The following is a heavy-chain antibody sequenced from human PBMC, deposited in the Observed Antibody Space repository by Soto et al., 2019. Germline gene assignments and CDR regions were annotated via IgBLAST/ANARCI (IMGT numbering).Heavy chain of an antibody. Sequence: EVQLVESGGGLVQPGGSLRLSCAASGFTVSSNYMSWVRQAPGKGLEWVSVIYSGGSTYYADSVKGRFTISRDNSKNTLYHQMNRLRAEDTAVYYGASLLCSGGSCPDSWGQGTLVTVSS. J-gene: IGHJ5*01. V-gene: IGHV3-66*01. D-gene: IGHD2-15*01. CDR1: GFTVSSNY. CDR3: ASLLCSGGSCPDS. CDR2: IYSGGST.